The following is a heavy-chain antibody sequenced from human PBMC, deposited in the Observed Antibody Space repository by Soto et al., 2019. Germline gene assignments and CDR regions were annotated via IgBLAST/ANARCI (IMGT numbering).Heavy chain of an antibody. J-gene: IGHJ6*02. CDR3: ARASIAGIAAAGPDLHYYYGMDV. CDR1: GFTFSNYA. CDR2: IGGSGAPT. D-gene: IGHD6-13*01. Sequence: GGSLRLSCAASGFTFSNYAVNWVRRAPGKGLEWVSTIGGSGAPTYYADSVKGRFTISRDNSRNTLYLQMNSLRAEDTAVYYCARASIAGIAAAGPDLHYYYGMDVWGQGTTVTV. V-gene: IGHV3-23*01.